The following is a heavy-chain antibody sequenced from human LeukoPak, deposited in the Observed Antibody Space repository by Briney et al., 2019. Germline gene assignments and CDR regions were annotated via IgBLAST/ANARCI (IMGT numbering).Heavy chain of an antibody. D-gene: IGHD3-22*01. Sequence: GGSLRLSSAASGFTFSSYGMHWVRQAPGKGLEWVAVIWYDGSNKYYADSVKGRFTISRDNSKNTLYLQMNSLRAEDTAVYYCARDGGYDSSGYFDYWGQGTLVIVSS. CDR3: ARDGGYDSSGYFDY. CDR2: IWYDGSNK. CDR1: GFTFSSYG. J-gene: IGHJ4*02. V-gene: IGHV3-33*01.